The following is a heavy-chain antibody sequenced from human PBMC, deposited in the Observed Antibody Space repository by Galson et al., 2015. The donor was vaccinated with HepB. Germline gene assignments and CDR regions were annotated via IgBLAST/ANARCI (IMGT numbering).Heavy chain of an antibody. Sequence: SLRLSCAASGFSFSSYSMNWVRQAPGKGLEWVSSISSSSSYIYYADSVKGRFTISRDNAKNSLYLQMNSLRAEDTAVYYCARDRGASMVRGVHDAFDIWGQGTMVTVSS. CDR1: GFSFSSYS. J-gene: IGHJ3*02. D-gene: IGHD3-10*01. CDR3: ARDRGASMVRGVHDAFDI. V-gene: IGHV3-21*01. CDR2: ISSSSSYI.